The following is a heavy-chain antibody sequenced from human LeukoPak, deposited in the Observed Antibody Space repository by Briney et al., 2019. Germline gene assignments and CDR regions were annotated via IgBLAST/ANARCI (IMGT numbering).Heavy chain of an antibody. CDR2: IISSSLDI. CDR1: GFAFSGYA. J-gene: IGHJ6*02. D-gene: IGHD6-13*01. Sequence: GGSLRLSCNVSGFAFSGYAMSWFRQAPGKGLEWVSSIISSSLDIEYEDSVKGRFTISRDNAKNSLYLQMNSLRAKDTAVYYCARDLRIAAAGTDPYYYYGMDVWGQGTTVTVSS. V-gene: IGHV3-21*04. CDR3: ARDLRIAAAGTDPYYYYGMDV.